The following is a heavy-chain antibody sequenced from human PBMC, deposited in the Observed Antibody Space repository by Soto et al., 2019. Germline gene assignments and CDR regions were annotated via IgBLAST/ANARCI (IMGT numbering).Heavy chain of an antibody. CDR3: EAVVGFADFPVV. D-gene: IGHD3-10*01. J-gene: IGHJ6*02. Sequence: GASVKVSCKASGYTFTSYGISWVRQAPGQGLEWMGWISAYNGNKNYAKKLQGRVTIYADDPTTTVYMELKTLTYDETAVYFCEAVVGFADFPVVWGQGTPVTVSS. V-gene: IGHV1-18*04. CDR2: ISAYNGNK. CDR1: GYTFTSYG.